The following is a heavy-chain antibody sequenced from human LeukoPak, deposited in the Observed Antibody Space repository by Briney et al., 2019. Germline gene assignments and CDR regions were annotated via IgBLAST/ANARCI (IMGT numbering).Heavy chain of an antibody. CDR1: GYTFTGYY. Sequence: VASVTVSCKASGYTFTGYYMDWVRQAPGEGLEWMGWINPNSGGTTYAQNFQARLTMTRHTSISTAYMELSRLRSDDTAVYYCASIWFGELSAFDIWGQGTMVTVSS. CDR2: INPNSGGT. V-gene: IGHV1-2*02. J-gene: IGHJ3*02. D-gene: IGHD3-10*01. CDR3: ASIWFGELSAFDI.